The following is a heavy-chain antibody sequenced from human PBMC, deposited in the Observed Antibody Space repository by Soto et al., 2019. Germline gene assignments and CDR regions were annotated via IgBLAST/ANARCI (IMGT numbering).Heavy chain of an antibody. J-gene: IGHJ4*02. D-gene: IGHD5-18*01. Sequence: QVQLVESGGGVVQPGRSLRLSCAASGFTFSSYGMHWVRQAPGKGLEWVAVIWYDGSNKYYADSVKGRFTISRDNSKNTLYLQMNSLRAEDTAVYYCAREGIGYSYGDWGQGTLVTVSS. CDR1: GFTFSSYG. V-gene: IGHV3-33*01. CDR3: AREGIGYSYGD. CDR2: IWYDGSNK.